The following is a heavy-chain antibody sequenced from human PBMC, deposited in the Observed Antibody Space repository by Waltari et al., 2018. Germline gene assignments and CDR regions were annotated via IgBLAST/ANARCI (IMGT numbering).Heavy chain of an antibody. Sequence: QVQLVQSVAEVKKPGSSVKVSCKASGGTFSSSGVSWVRQAPGQGLQWLGRSSPMFNTENYAQKFHGRVTITADEYTDTADMELSSLRSEDTAGYYCARDGSTVTTYGVNPEYYYGMDVWGQGTTVTVSS. CDR1: GGTFSSSG. CDR3: ARDGSTVTTYGVNPEYYYGMDV. CDR2: SSPMFNTE. D-gene: IGHD4-17*01. V-gene: IGHV1-69*18. J-gene: IGHJ6*02.